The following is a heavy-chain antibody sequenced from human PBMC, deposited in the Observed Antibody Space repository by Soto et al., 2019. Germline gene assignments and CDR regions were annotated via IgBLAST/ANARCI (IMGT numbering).Heavy chain of an antibody. D-gene: IGHD3-10*01. CDR3: ARSARGISGDIPDHNWFGP. Sequence: QVQLVESGGGVVQPGRSLRLSCAASGFTFSSYCMHWVRQAPGKGLEWVAVIWYEGSNKYYADSVKGRFTISRDNSKNTMYLQMNSRRAEDKAVYYCARSARGISGDIPDHNWFGPWGQGTMVTVAS. V-gene: IGHV3-33*01. CDR2: IWYEGSNK. J-gene: IGHJ5*02. CDR1: GFTFSSYC.